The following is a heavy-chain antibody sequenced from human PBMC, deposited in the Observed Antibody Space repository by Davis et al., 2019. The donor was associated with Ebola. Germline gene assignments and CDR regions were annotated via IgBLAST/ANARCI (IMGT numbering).Heavy chain of an antibody. CDR3: ARDFCSSVDFYGALDV. CDR2: ISDDGAEK. V-gene: IGHV3-30-3*01. CDR1: GFTFNHFA. Sequence: GESLKISCVASGFTFNHFAIHWVRQSPGRGLEWLSVISDDGAEKFYANSVKGRFTISRDNSRNTVYLILRALKTDDMATYYCARDFCSSVDFYGALDVWGQGTAVTVSS. J-gene: IGHJ3*01. D-gene: IGHD3-3*01.